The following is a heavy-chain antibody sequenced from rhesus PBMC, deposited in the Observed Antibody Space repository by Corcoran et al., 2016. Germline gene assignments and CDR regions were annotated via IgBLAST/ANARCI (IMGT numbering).Heavy chain of an antibody. V-gene: IGHV4-169*01. CDR2: IYVSGSST. CDR3: ARGSIAAAGTHYFDY. Sequence: QLQLQESGPGLVKPSETLSVTCAVSGGSISSSYWSWIRQAPGKGLEWIGYIYVSGSSTNYNPSLNGRVTLSVDTSKNQLALKLSSVTTADTAVHYCARGSIAAAGTHYFDYWGQGVLVTVSS. D-gene: IGHD6-25*01. J-gene: IGHJ4*01. CDR1: GGSISSSY.